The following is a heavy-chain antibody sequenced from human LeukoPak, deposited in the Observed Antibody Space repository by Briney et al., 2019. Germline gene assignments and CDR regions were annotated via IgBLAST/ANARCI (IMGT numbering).Heavy chain of an antibody. CDR1: GGSINGYY. J-gene: IGHJ4*02. D-gene: IGHD3-10*01. CDR2: IYYTGST. Sequence: PSETLSLTCTVSGGSINGYYWSWIRQSPGKGLESLGYIYYTGSTNYNPSLKSRVTMSVDTSKNQFSLKLSSVTAADTAVYYCAREDYYGTNFDYWGQGTLVTVSS. V-gene: IGHV4-59*12. CDR3: AREDYYGTNFDY.